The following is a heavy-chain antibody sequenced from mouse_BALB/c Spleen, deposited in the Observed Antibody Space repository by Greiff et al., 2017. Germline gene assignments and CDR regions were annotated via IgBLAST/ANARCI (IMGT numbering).Heavy chain of an antibody. V-gene: IGHV3-8*02. D-gene: IGHD2-2*01. CDR3: ARGYYDAMDY. J-gene: IGHJ4*01. CDR1: GDSITSGY. CDR2: ISYSGST. Sequence: EVKLMESGPSLVKPSQTLSLTCSVTGDSITSGYWNWIRKFPGNKLEYMGYISYSGSTYYNPSLKIRISITRDTSKNQYYLQLNSVTTEDTATYYCARGYYDAMDYWGQGTSVTVSS.